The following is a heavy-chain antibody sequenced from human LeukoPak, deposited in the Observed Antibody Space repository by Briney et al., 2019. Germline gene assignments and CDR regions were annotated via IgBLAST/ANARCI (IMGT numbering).Heavy chain of an antibody. Sequence: PSETLSLTCTVSGGSISSYYWSWIRQPPGKGLEWIGYIYYSGSTNYNPPPKSRVTISVDTSKNQFSLKLSSVTAADTAVYYCARDIGSSGLDNWFDPWGQGTLVTVSS. D-gene: IGHD3-22*01. CDR3: ARDIGSSGLDNWFDP. V-gene: IGHV4-59*01. CDR1: GGSISSYY. J-gene: IGHJ5*02. CDR2: IYYSGST.